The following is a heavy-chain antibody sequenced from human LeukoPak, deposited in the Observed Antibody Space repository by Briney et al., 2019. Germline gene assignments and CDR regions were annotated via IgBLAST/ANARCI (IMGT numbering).Heavy chain of an antibody. Sequence: SETLSLTCTVSGGSISTSYWSWLRQPPGKGLEWIGSIYYSGSTYYNPSLKSRVTISVDTSKNQFSLKLSSVTAADTAVYYCARRPGYYYYMDVWGKGTTVTISS. D-gene: IGHD6-6*01. CDR2: IYYSGST. J-gene: IGHJ6*03. V-gene: IGHV4-59*05. CDR1: GGSISTSY. CDR3: ARRPGYYYYMDV.